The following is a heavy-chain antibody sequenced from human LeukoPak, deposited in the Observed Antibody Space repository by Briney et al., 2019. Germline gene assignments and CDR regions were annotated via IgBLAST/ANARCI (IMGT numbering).Heavy chain of an antibody. CDR2: IKQDGSEK. CDR3: ARDLPNYYGSSGYYQTFDY. D-gene: IGHD3-22*01. CDR1: GFTFSSYW. V-gene: IGHV3-7*01. Sequence: GGSLRLSCAASGFTFSSYWMSWVRQAPGKGLEWVANIKQDGSEKYYVDSVKGRFTISRDNAKNSLYLQMNSLRAEDTAVYYCARDLPNYYGSSGYYQTFDYWGQGTLVTVSS. J-gene: IGHJ4*02.